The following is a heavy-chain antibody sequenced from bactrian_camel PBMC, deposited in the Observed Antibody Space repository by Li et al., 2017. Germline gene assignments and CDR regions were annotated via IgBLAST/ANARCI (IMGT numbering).Heavy chain of an antibody. V-gene: IGHV3S67*01. CDR2: LDSDGRT. J-gene: IGHJ4*01. Sequence: DVQLVESGGGSVQAGGSLRLSCVASGFDYSRACMAWFRQAPGKEREGVAALDSDGRTTYADSVKGRFTISRDNADNTLYLQMNSLEPEDTADYFCATGREGRYRRGNPSLSLGDYRYAGQGTQVTVS. CDR1: GFDYSRAC. D-gene: IGHD4*01.